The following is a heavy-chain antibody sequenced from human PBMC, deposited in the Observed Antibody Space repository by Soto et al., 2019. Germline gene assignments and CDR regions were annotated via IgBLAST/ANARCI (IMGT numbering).Heavy chain of an antibody. V-gene: IGHV3-30*18. CDR3: ANSWTTLTTGFDF. CDR2: ISSDGSEK. CDR1: GFTFSNYA. J-gene: IGHJ4*02. Sequence: PGGSLRLSCVASGFTFSNYAMHWVRQAPGKGLERVAVISSDGSEKYYLDSVRDRFTISRDNSKNTLYLQMNNLRPEDTAMYYCANSWTTLTTGFDFWGQGALVTVSS. D-gene: IGHD4-17*01.